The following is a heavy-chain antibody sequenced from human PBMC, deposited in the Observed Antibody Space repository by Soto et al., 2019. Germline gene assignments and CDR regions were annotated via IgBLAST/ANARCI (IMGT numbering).Heavy chain of an antibody. CDR2: IIGSGGST. J-gene: IGHJ4*02. CDR3: AKDRNYYDSSGYDY. Sequence: GGSLRFSCAASGFTFNSYAMSWVRQAPGKGLEWVSTIIGSGGSTYYADSVKGRFSVSRDNSKNTLYLQMNSLRAEDTAVYYCAKDRNYYDSSGYDYWGQGTLVTVS. D-gene: IGHD3-22*01. CDR1: GFTFNSYA. V-gene: IGHV3-23*01.